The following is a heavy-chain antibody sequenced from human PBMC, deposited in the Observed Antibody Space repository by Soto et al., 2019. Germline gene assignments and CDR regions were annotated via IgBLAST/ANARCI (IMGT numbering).Heavy chain of an antibody. CDR3: AREGLTSDFDY. J-gene: IGHJ4*02. CDR1: GFTFSSYS. D-gene: IGHD3-22*01. V-gene: IGHV3-48*01. CDR2: ISSSSSTI. Sequence: EVQLVESGGGLVQPGGSLRLSCAASGFTFSSYSMNWVRQAPGKGLEWVSYISSSSSTIYYADSVKGRFTISRDNAKNSLYLQMNSLRAEDTAVYYCAREGLTSDFDYWGQGTLVTVSS.